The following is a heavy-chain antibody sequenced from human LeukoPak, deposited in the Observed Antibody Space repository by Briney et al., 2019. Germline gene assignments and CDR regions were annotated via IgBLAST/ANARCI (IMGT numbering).Heavy chain of an antibody. V-gene: IGHV1-18*01. CDR3: ARESYCSTPSCSHDY. D-gene: IGHD2-2*01. Sequence: ASVKVSCKASGYTFTSYGISWVRQAPGQGLEWMGWISAYNGNTNYAQKLQGRVTMTTDTSTSTAYMELRSLRSDDTAVYYCARESYCSTPSCSHDYWGQGTLVTVSS. CDR2: ISAYNGNT. CDR1: GYTFTSYG. J-gene: IGHJ4*02.